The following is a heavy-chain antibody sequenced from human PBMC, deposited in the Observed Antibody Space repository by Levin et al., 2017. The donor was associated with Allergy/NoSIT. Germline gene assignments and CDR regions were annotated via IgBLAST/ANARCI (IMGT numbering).Heavy chain of an antibody. CDR3: AKDLGDYGDHTGVGVYYMDV. D-gene: IGHD4-17*01. V-gene: IGHV3-23*01. Sequence: GGSLRLSCAASGFTYSSYAMSWVRQAPGKGLEWVSAISGSGGSTYYADSVKGRFTISRDNSKNTLYLQMNSLRAEDTAVYYCAKDLGDYGDHTGVGVYYMDVWGKGTTVTVSS. J-gene: IGHJ6*03. CDR1: GFTYSSYA. CDR2: ISGSGGST.